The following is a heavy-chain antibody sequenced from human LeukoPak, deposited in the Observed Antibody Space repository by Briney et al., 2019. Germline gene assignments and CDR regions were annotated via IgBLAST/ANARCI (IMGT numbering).Heavy chain of an antibody. CDR3: AKSRLQQWLSPVDY. Sequence: GGSLRLSCAASGFTFSSYAMSWVRQAPGKGLEWVSAISGSGGSTYYADSVKSRFTISRDNSKNTLYLQMNSLRAEDTAVYYCAKSRLQQWLSPVDYWGQGTLVTVSS. J-gene: IGHJ4*02. CDR1: GFTFSSYA. D-gene: IGHD6-19*01. V-gene: IGHV3-23*01. CDR2: ISGSGGST.